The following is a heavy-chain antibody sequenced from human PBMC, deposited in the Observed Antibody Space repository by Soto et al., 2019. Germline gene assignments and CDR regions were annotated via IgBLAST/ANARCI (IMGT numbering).Heavy chain of an antibody. CDR1: GGSISSYY. CDR3: ARLGIAAAGTIWFDP. V-gene: IGHV4-59*08. Sequence: PSETLSLTCTVSGGSISSYYWSWIRQPPGKGLEWIGYIYYSGSTNYNPSLKSRVTISVDTSKNQFSLKLSSVTAADTAVYYCARLGIAAAGTIWFDPWGQGTLVTVSS. J-gene: IGHJ5*02. CDR2: IYYSGST. D-gene: IGHD6-13*01.